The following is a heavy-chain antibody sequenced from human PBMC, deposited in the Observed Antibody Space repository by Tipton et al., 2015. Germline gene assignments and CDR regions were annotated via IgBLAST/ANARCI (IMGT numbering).Heavy chain of an antibody. CDR3: ARDAFNYLAFDI. V-gene: IGHV4-59*01. D-gene: IGHD5-24*01. J-gene: IGHJ3*02. Sequence: TLSLTCTVSGDSISSFYWNWIRQPPGEGLEWIAYIHYSGTTQYNPSLKSRVTISIDTSKNQFSLKLRSLTAADTAVYFCARDAFNYLAFDIWGQGTMITVSS. CDR2: IHYSGTT. CDR1: GDSISSFY.